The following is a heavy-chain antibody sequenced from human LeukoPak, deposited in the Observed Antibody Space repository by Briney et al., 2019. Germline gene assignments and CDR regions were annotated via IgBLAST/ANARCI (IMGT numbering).Heavy chain of an antibody. CDR1: GYTFTSYY. CDR2: INPSGGST. V-gene: IGHV1-46*01. J-gene: IGHJ4*02. D-gene: IGHD6-19*01. CDR3: ARDPKLIAVAGQKDY. Sequence: ASVKVSCKASGYTFTSYYMHWVRQAPGQGLEWMGIINPSGGSTSYAQKFQGRVTTTRDTSTSTVYMELSSLRSEDTAVYYCARDPKLIAVAGQKDYWGQGTLVTVSS.